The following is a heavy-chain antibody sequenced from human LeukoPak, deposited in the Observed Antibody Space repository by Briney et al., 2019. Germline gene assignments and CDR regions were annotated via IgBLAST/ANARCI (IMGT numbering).Heavy chain of an antibody. CDR1: GFTFSSYG. D-gene: IGHD1-26*01. CDR3: ARHSQMGATYAFDI. CDR2: ISGSGGST. J-gene: IGHJ3*02. V-gene: IGHV3-23*01. Sequence: GGTLRLSCAASGFTFSSYGMSWVRQAPGKGLEWGSAISGSGGSTYYADSVKGRFTISRDNSKNTLYLQMNSLRAEDTAVYYCARHSQMGATYAFDIWGQGTMVTVSS.